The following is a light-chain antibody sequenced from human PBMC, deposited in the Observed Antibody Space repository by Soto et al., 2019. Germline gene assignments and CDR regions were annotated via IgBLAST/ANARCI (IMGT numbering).Light chain of an antibody. V-gene: IGLV1-40*01. CDR2: ENN. CDR3: QSYDSSLCGYV. J-gene: IGLJ1*01. CDR1: SSNIGAGYE. Sequence: QSVLTQPPSVSEAPGQRGTISCTGSSSNIGAGYEAHWYQQVPGTAPKLLIYENNNRPSGVPDRFSGSKSGTSASLTITGLQAEDEAEYYCQSYDSSLCGYVFGTGTKRTV.